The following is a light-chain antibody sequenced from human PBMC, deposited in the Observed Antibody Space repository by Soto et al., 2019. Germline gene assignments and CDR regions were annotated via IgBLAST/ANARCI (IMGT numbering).Light chain of an antibody. CDR3: HQYGGSSRA. J-gene: IGKJ1*01. CDR1: QSVGSNF. CDR2: DAS. Sequence: EVVLTQSPATLSLSPGERATLSCGASQSVGSNFLAWYQQKPGLAPRLLIYDASSRATGIPDRFSGSGSGKDFTLTISRLGPEDSAVYYCHQYGGSSRAFGQGTRVEIK. V-gene: IGKV3D-20*01.